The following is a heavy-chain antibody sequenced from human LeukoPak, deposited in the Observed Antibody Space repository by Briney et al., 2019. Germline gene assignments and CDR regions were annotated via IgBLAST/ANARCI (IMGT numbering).Heavy chain of an antibody. CDR1: GYTFTGYY. Sequence: ASVKVSCKASGYTFTGYYMHWVRQAPGQGHEWMGWINPNSGGTNYAQKFQGRVTMTRDTSISTAYMELSRLRSDDTAVYFCARDSGSLLASDYWGQGTLVTVSS. V-gene: IGHV1-2*02. CDR2: INPNSGGT. D-gene: IGHD1-26*01. CDR3: ARDSGSLLASDY. J-gene: IGHJ4*02.